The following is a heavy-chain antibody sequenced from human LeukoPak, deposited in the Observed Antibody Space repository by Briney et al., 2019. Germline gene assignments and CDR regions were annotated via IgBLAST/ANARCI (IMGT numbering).Heavy chain of an antibody. Sequence: PSETLSLTCTVSGGSISNYCWSWIRQPAGKGLEWIGRIYTSGSTNYNPSLKSRVTMSVDTSKNQFSLKLSSVTAADTAVYYCARDDGDYGEYFQHWGQGTLVTVSS. D-gene: IGHD4-17*01. CDR1: GGSISNYC. J-gene: IGHJ1*01. V-gene: IGHV4-4*07. CDR3: ARDDGDYGEYFQH. CDR2: IYTSGST.